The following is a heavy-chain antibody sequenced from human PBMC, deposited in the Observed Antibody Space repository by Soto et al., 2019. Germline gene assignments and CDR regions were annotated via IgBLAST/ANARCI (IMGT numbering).Heavy chain of an antibody. J-gene: IGHJ4*02. CDR1: GFTFNNYA. V-gene: IGHV3-23*01. CDR3: AKLGSSSWSPHYYFDY. Sequence: GGSLRLPCAASGFTFNNYAMGWVRQAPGKGLEWVSAITDSGDDTYYIDSVKGRFTISRDNSKSTLYLQMNSLRAEDTAIYYCAKLGSSSWSPHYYFDYWGQGTLVTVS. CDR2: ITDSGDDT. D-gene: IGHD2-2*01.